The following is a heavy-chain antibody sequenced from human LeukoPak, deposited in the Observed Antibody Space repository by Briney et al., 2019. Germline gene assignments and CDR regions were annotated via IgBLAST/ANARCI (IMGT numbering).Heavy chain of an antibody. CDR3: AKDIYGSGSYCGNGLDV. CDR1: GGSFSGYY. Sequence: PSETLSLTCAVYGGSFSGYYWSWIRQPPGKGLEWIGEINHSGSTNYNPSLKSRVTISVDTSKNQFSLKLSSVTAADTAVYYCAKDIYGSGSYCGNGLDVWGRGTTVTVSS. V-gene: IGHV4-34*01. D-gene: IGHD3-10*01. J-gene: IGHJ6*02. CDR2: INHSGST.